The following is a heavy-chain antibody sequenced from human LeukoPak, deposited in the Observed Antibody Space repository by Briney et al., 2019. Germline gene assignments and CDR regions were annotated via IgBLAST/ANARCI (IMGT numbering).Heavy chain of an antibody. V-gene: IGHV3-21*01. CDR2: IRGSSTYI. CDR1: GFAFSTYS. CDR3: ATAPIYYYDSSGYYVPLDY. D-gene: IGHD3-22*01. J-gene: IGHJ4*02. Sequence: GGSLRLSCAASGFAFSTYSMNWVRQAPGRGLEWVSSIRGSSTYIYYADSVKGRFTISRDNSKNTLYLQMNSLRAEDTAVYYCATAPIYYYDSSGYYVPLDYWGQGTLVTVSS.